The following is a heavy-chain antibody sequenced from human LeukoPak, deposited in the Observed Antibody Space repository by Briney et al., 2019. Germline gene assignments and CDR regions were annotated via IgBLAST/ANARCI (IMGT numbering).Heavy chain of an antibody. CDR2: IYYSGST. D-gene: IGHD6-19*01. J-gene: IGHJ6*03. CDR3: ARATDPGAGTYFPYYYYMDV. Sequence: NPSETLSLTCTVSGGSISSYYWSWIRQPPGKGLEWIGYIYYSGSTNYNPSLKSRVTISVDTSKNQFSLKLRSVTAADTAVYYCARATDPGAGTYFPYYYYMDVWGKGTTVTVSS. CDR1: GGSISSYY. V-gene: IGHV4-59*01.